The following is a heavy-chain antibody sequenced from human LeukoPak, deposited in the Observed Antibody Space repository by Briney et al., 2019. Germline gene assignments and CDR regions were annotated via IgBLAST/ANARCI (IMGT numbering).Heavy chain of an antibody. CDR2: ISGSSSDI. Sequence: GGSLRLSCAGSAFTFSSYSMNWVRQAPGKGLEWVSSISGSSSDIYYADSVKGRFTISRDNAKNSVYLQMKSLRVEDTAVYYCARSGSDFWGQGTLVTVSS. CDR3: ARSGSDF. CDR1: AFTFSSYS. D-gene: IGHD1-26*01. V-gene: IGHV3-21*01. J-gene: IGHJ4*02.